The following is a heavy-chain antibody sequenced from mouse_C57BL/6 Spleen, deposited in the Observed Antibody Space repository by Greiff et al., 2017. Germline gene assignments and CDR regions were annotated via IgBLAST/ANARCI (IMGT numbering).Heavy chain of an antibody. CDR1: GYTFTDYY. Sequence: EVQLQQSGPELVKPGASVKISCKASGYTFTDYYMTWVKQSHGKSLEWIGDINPNNGGTSYNQKFKGKATLTVDKYSSTAYMELRSLTSEDSAVYYCARAGYYFDYWGQGTTLTVSS. J-gene: IGHJ2*01. V-gene: IGHV1-26*01. CDR3: ARAGYYFDY. CDR2: INPNNGGT.